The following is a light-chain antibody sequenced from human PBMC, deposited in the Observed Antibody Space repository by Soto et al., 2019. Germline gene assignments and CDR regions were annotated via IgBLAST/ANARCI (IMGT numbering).Light chain of an antibody. CDR3: QQRSSWPLLT. V-gene: IGKV3-11*01. CDR1: QSVSNY. CDR2: DAS. Sequence: EIVLTQSPATMSLSPGERATLSCRASQSVSNYLAWFQQKPGQAPRLLIYDASNRATGIPARFSGSGSGTDFTLTISSLEPEDFAVYYCQQRSSWPLLTFGGGTKVEI. J-gene: IGKJ4*01.